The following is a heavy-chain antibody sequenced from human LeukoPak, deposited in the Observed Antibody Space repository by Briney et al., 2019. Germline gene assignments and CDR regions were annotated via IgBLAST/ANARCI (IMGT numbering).Heavy chain of an antibody. CDR2: INWNGGST. CDR1: GFTFDDYG. V-gene: IGHV3-20*04. J-gene: IGHJ3*02. Sequence: PGGSLRLSCAASGFTFDDYGMSCVRQAPGKGLEWVSGINWNGGSTGYADSVKGRFTISRDNAKNSLYLQMNSLRAEDTALYYCARSPLLCSSTSCYTGAFDIWGQGTMVTVSS. D-gene: IGHD2-2*02. CDR3: ARSPLLCSSTSCYTGAFDI.